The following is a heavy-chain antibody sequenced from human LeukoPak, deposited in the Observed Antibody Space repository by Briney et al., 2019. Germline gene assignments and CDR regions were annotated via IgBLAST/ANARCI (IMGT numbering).Heavy chain of an antibody. CDR3: ARVRRLVIKPLWAFDI. V-gene: IGHV4-61*02. J-gene: IGHJ3*02. D-gene: IGHD3-9*01. CDR1: GGSISSGSYY. CDR2: IYTSGST. Sequence: TLSLTCTVSGGSISSGSYYWSWIRQPAGKGLEWIGRIYTSGSTNYNPSLKSRVTISVDTSKNQFSLKLSSVTAADTAVYYCARVRRLVIKPLWAFDIWGHRTMVTVSS.